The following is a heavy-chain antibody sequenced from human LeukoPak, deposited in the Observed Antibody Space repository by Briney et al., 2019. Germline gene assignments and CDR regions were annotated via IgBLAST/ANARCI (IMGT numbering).Heavy chain of an antibody. CDR2: FDPEDGET. V-gene: IGHV1-24*01. D-gene: IGHD3-10*01. J-gene: IGHJ5*02. CDR1: GYTLTELS. CDR3: ATGPSKSYYNPKHNWFDP. Sequence: GASVKVSCKVSGYTLTELSMHWVRQAPGKGLEWMGGFDPEDGETIYAQKFQGRVTMTEDTSTDTAYMELSSLRSEDTAVYYCATGPSKSYYNPKHNWFDPWGQGTPVTVSS.